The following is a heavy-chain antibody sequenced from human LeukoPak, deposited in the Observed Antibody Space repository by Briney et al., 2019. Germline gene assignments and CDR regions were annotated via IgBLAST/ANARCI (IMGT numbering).Heavy chain of an antibody. Sequence: ASVKVSCKASGYTFTGYYMHWVRQAPGQGLEWMGWINPNTGGTNYAQKFQSRVTMTSDTSISTALMELSRLRSDDTAVYYCARGKGTAMYNWFDPWGQGALVTVSS. J-gene: IGHJ5*02. CDR1: GYTFTGYY. CDR3: ARGKGTAMYNWFDP. D-gene: IGHD2-2*01. CDR2: INPNTGGT. V-gene: IGHV1-2*02.